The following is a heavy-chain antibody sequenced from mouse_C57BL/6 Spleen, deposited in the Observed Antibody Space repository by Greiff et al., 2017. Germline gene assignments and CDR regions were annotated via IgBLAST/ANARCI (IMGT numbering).Heavy chain of an antibody. CDR3: ARGQPELSLAY. D-gene: IGHD6-1*01. Sequence: EVKLQQSGPELVKPGASVKISCKASGYSFTGYYMNWVKQSPEKSLEWIGEINPSTGGTTYNQKFKAKATLTVDKSSSTAYMQLKSLTSEDSAVYYCARGQPELSLAYWGQGTLVTVSA. J-gene: IGHJ3*01. V-gene: IGHV1-42*01. CDR2: INPSTGGT. CDR1: GYSFTGYY.